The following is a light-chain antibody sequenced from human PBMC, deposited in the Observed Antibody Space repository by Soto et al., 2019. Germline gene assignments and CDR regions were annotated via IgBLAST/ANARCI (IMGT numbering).Light chain of an antibody. J-gene: IGLJ2*01. CDR2: EGT. CDR1: SNDVGSYNL. V-gene: IGLV2-23*01. CDR3: CSYAGSNTHVV. Sequence: QSALTQPASVSGSPGQSITISCTGTSNDVGSYNLVSWYQQHPDKAPKVMIYEGTKRPSGVSNRFSGSKSGNTASLTISGLQAEDEADYYCCSYAGSNTHVVFGGGTKVTVL.